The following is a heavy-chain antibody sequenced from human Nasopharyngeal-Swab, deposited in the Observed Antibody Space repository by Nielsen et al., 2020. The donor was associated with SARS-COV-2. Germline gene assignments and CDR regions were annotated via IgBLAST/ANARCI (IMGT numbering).Heavy chain of an antibody. V-gene: IGHV3-23*01. J-gene: IGHJ4*02. CDR2: LSGSGGTT. Sequence: GESLKISCAASGFTFSSYAMSWVRQAPGKGLEWVSALSGSGGTTSYADPVKGRFTISRDNLKNTLYLQMNSLTAEDTAIYYCAKGSYYGSGTYKDYFDYWGQGTLVTVSS. CDR1: GFTFSSYA. CDR3: AKGSYYGSGTYKDYFDY. D-gene: IGHD3-10*01.